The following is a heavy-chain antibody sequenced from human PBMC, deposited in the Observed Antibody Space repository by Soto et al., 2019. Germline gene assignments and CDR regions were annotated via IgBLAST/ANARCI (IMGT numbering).Heavy chain of an antibody. CDR2: INPNSGGT. Sequence: QVQLVQSGAEVKKPGASVQVSCKASGYSFTGYYMHWVRQAPGQGLEWMGWINPNSGGTNYAQKFLGWVNMTRDTSISTAYMELSRLRSDDTAVYYCARGDSGYDSYYYGMDVWGQGTTVTVSS. CDR1: GYSFTGYY. J-gene: IGHJ6*02. CDR3: ARGDSGYDSYYYGMDV. V-gene: IGHV1-2*04. D-gene: IGHD5-12*01.